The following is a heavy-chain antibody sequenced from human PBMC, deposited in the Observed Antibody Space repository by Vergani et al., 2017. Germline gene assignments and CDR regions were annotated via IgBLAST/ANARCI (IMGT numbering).Heavy chain of an antibody. V-gene: IGHV3-30*18. CDR1: GFTFSSYA. Sequence: QVQLVESGGGVVQPGRSLRLSCAASGFTFSSYAMHWVRQAPGKGLEWMAVISYDGSNKYYADSVKGRFTISRDNSKNTLYLQMNSLRAEDTAVYYCAKRDDSFWSGDYYYGMDVWGQGTTVTVSS. J-gene: IGHJ6*02. CDR3: AKRDDSFWSGDYYYGMDV. D-gene: IGHD3-3*01. CDR2: ISYDGSNK.